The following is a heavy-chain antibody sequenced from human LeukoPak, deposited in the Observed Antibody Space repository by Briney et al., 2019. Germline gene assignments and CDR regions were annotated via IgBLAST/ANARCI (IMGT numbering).Heavy chain of an antibody. CDR1: GGSISSYY. CDR2: INHSGST. J-gene: IGHJ4*02. Sequence: SETLSLTCIVSGGSISSYYWSWIRQPAGKGLEWIGEINHSGSTNYNPSLKSRVTISVDTSKNQFSLKLSSVTAADTAVYYCARGRVYWGQGTLVTVSS. V-gene: IGHV4-34*01. CDR3: ARGRVY.